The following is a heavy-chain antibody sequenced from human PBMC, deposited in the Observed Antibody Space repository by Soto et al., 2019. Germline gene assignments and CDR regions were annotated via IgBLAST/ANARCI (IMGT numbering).Heavy chain of an antibody. CDR3: ARDRGAYGMDV. CDR1: GYTFTSYG. CDR2: ISAYNGNT. V-gene: IGHV1-18*01. J-gene: IGHJ6*02. Sequence: QVQLVQSGAEVKKPGASVKVSCTASGYTFTSYGISWVRQAPGQGLEWMGWISAYNGNTNYAQKLKGRVTMTTDTSTSTAYMVLRSLRSDDTAVYCCARDRGAYGMDVWGQGTTVTVSS.